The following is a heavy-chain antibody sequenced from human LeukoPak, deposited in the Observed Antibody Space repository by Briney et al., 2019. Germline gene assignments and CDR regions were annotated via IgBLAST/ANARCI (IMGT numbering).Heavy chain of an antibody. V-gene: IGHV4-34*01. CDR2: INHSGST. CDR3: ASSEYQLLSAGHYYFDY. CDR1: GGSFSSYY. D-gene: IGHD2-2*01. J-gene: IGHJ4*02. Sequence: SETLSLTCAVSGGSFSSYYWSWIRQPPGQGLEWMGEINHSGSTNYNPSRKSRVTISVDTSKNQFSLKLSSVTAADTAEYYCASSEYQLLSAGHYYFDYWGRGTLVTVSS.